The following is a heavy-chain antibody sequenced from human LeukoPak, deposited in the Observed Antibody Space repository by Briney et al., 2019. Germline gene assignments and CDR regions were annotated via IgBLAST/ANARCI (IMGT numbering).Heavy chain of an antibody. V-gene: IGHV4-39*01. CDR2: IFYSGST. CDR3: DYYGSGRGHYFDY. J-gene: IGHJ4*02. Sequence: SETLSLTCTVSGGSISTSNYYWGWIRQPPGKGLEWIGNIFYSGSTYYSPSLKSRVTISVATSKNQFSLKLSSVTAADTAVYYWDYYGSGRGHYFDYWGQGTLVTVSS. CDR1: GGSISTSNYY. D-gene: IGHD3-10*01.